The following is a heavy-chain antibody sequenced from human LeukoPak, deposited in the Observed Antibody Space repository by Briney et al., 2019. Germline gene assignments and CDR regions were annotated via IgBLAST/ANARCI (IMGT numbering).Heavy chain of an antibody. Sequence: GTSVKVSCKASGFTFTSSAVQWVRQARGQGLVWIGWIVVGSGNTNYAQKFQERVTINRDMSTSTAYMELSSLRSEDTAVYYCATDDVTTGTKTALGYWGQGTLVTVSS. CDR3: ATDDVTTGTKTALGY. J-gene: IGHJ4*02. CDR1: GFTFTSSA. V-gene: IGHV1-58*01. CDR2: IVVGSGNT. D-gene: IGHD1-1*01.